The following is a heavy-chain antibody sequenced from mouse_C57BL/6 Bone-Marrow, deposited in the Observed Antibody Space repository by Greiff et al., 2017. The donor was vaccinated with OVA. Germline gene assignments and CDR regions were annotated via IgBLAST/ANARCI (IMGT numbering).Heavy chain of an antibody. CDR2: ISSGGDYI. Sequence: EVKGVGSGEGLVKPGGSLKLSCAASGFTFSSYAMSWVRQTPEKRLEWVAYISSGGDYIYYADTVKGRFTISRDNARNTLYLQMSSLKSEDTAMYYCTRLLDAMDYWGQGTSVTVSS. V-gene: IGHV5-9-1*02. D-gene: IGHD2-1*01. J-gene: IGHJ4*01. CDR1: GFTFSSYA. CDR3: TRLLDAMDY.